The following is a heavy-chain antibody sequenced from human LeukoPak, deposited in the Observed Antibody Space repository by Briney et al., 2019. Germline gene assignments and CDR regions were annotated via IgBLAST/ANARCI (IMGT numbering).Heavy chain of an antibody. CDR2: ISAYNGNT. V-gene: IGHV1-18*01. D-gene: IGHD2/OR15-2a*01. J-gene: IGHJ5*02. CDR3: ARSNSNYPVDYFDP. CDR1: GYTFTSYG. Sequence: ASVKVSCKASGYTFTSYGISWVRQAPGQGLEWMGWISAYNGNTNYAQKLQGRVTMTTDTSTSTAYMERRSLRSDDTAVYYCARSNSNYPVDYFDPWGQGTLVTVSS.